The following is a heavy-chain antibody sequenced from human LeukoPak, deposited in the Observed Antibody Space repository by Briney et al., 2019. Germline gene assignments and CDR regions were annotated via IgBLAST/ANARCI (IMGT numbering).Heavy chain of an antibody. V-gene: IGHV4-39*01. CDR2: IYYSGST. CDR1: CGSISSSNYF. CDR3: ARQLYSSATV. Sequence: SETLSLTCTVSCGSISSSNYFWGWIRQPPGKGLEWIGNIYYSGSTYYNPSLKSRVTISVDTSKNQFSLQLSSVTVADTAVYYCARQLYSSATVWGQGTTVTVSS. D-gene: IGHD6-25*01. J-gene: IGHJ6*02.